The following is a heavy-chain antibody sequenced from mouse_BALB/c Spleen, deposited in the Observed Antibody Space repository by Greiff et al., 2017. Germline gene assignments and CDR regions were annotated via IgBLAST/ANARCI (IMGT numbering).Heavy chain of an antibody. J-gene: IGHJ4*01. Sequence: VQLQQPGAELVRPGASVKLSCKASGYTFTSYWINWVKQRPGQGLEWIGNIYPSDSYTNYNQKFKDKATLTVDKSSSTAYMQLSSPTSEDSAVYYCTRWGYYAMDYWGQGTSVTVSS. CDR3: TRWGYYAMDY. CDR2: IYPSDSYT. V-gene: IGHV1-69*02. CDR1: GYTFTSYW.